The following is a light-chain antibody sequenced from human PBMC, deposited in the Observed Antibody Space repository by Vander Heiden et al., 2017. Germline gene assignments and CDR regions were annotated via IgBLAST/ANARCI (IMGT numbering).Light chain of an antibody. Sequence: QSALTQPASVSGSPGQSITISCTGTSSDIGTYNIVSWYQQLPGKAPKLVIYEVTKRPSGVSDRFSGSKSGNTASLTISGLQAEDEADYYCCSYAGLVLLGGGTKLTVL. CDR1: SSDIGTYNI. V-gene: IGLV2-23*02. CDR2: EVT. CDR3: CSYAGLVL. J-gene: IGLJ2*01.